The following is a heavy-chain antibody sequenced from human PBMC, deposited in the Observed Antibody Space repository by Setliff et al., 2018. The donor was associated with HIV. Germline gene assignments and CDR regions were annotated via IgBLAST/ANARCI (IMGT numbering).Heavy chain of an antibody. CDR2: IYTGGST. CDR1: GGSISGHY. D-gene: IGHD6-13*01. CDR3: ARGGIGPGDLYNYYHMDG. Sequence: SETLSLTCTFSGGSISGHYWSWIRQPPLRGLEWIGYIYTGGSTRYPPSLPRRVPISGHTSKSPFSLKLSSVTAADTAVYYCARGGIGPGDLYNYYHMDGGGKG. J-gene: IGHJ6*03. V-gene: IGHV4-59*11.